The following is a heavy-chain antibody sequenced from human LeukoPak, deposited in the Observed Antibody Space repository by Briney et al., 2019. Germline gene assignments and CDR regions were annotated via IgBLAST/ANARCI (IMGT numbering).Heavy chain of an antibody. CDR3: AKDGRLLLWFGELSSRYFQH. V-gene: IGHV3-23*01. CDR1: GFTFSSYA. J-gene: IGHJ1*01. D-gene: IGHD3-10*01. Sequence: GGSLRLSCAASGFTFSSYAMSWVRQAPGKGLEWVSAISGSGGSTYYADSVKGRFTISRDNSKNTLYLQMNSLRAEDTAVYYCAKDGRLLLWFGELSSRYFQHWARAPWSPSPQ. CDR2: ISGSGGST.